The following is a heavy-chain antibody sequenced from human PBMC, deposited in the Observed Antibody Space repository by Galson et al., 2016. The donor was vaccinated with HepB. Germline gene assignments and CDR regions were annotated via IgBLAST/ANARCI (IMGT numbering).Heavy chain of an antibody. CDR3: ARGYAVSSGRNRPALFGLDV. J-gene: IGHJ6*02. Sequence: SVKVSCKDSGGSFRNFVITWVRQAPGQGLEWMGAISPMFGPANYAQKFRGRVTITADESTSTAYMQLNSLRSDDTAVYYCARGYAVSSGRNRPALFGLDVWGQGTTVTVSS. CDR2: ISPMFGPA. D-gene: IGHD6-19*01. V-gene: IGHV1-69*13. CDR1: GGSFRNFV.